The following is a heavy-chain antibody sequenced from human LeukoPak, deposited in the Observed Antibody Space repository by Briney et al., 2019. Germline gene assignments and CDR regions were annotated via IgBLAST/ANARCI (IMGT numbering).Heavy chain of an antibody. V-gene: IGHV1-2*02. D-gene: IGHD5-12*01. CDR3: ARDSTGATIEHYFDY. Sequence: AAVKVSCKASAYTFTGYYMHWVRQAPVQGLEWMGWINPNSGGTNYAQKFQGRVTMTRDTSISTAYMELSRLRSDDTAVYYCARDSTGATIEHYFDYWGQGTLVTVSS. CDR2: INPNSGGT. J-gene: IGHJ4*02. CDR1: AYTFTGYY.